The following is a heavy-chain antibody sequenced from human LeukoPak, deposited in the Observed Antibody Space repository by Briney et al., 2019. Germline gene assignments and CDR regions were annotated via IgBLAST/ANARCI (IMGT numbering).Heavy chain of an antibody. D-gene: IGHD6-6*01. CDR1: GFTFSSHA. V-gene: IGHV3-64*02. CDR3: ARRGTYSSSSLTS. Sequence: GGSLRRSGSASGFTFSSHAMHWVRQAPGKGREYVSSINNNGNYIYYVESVRGRFTIPRDDSKNTLHLQMGSLRPEDMAVYYCARRGTYSSSSLTSWGQGTLVTVSS. CDR2: INNNGNYI. J-gene: IGHJ5*02.